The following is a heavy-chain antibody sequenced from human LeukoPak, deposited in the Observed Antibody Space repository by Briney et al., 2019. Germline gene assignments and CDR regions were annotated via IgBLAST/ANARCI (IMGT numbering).Heavy chain of an antibody. CDR2: IYYSGST. Sequence: PSETLSLTCTVAGGTISSHYWSSIRQPPGKGLEWIGYIYYSGSTNYNPSLKSRVTISVDTSKNQFSLKLSSVTAADTAVYYCARVTTVTTKLDYWGQGTLVTVSS. V-gene: IGHV4-59*11. D-gene: IGHD4-17*01. J-gene: IGHJ4*02. CDR3: ARVTTVTTKLDY. CDR1: GGTISSHY.